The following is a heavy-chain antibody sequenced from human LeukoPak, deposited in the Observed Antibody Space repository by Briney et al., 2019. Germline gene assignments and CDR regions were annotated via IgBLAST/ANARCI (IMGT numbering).Heavy chain of an antibody. CDR3: ARGVVTTFSGYYYYMDV. J-gene: IGHJ6*03. CDR1: GGSINSYY. CDR2: INHSGST. Sequence: PSETLSLTCTVSGGSINSYYWSWIRQPPGKGLEWIGEINHSGSTNYNPSLKSRVTISVDTSKNQFSLKLSSVTAADTAVYYCARGVVTTFSGYYYYMDVWGKGTTVTVSS. D-gene: IGHD4-23*01. V-gene: IGHV4-34*01.